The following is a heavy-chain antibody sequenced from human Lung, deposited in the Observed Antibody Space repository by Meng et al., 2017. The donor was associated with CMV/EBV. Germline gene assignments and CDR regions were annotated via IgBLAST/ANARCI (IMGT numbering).Heavy chain of an antibody. CDR2: SSGSGGST. CDR1: GFSFNSHA. Sequence: GESXKISCAASGFSFNSHAMTWVRQAPGKGLEWVSGSSGSGGSTYYADSVKGRFTISRDNSKNTLFGQMNSLRAEDTGVYYCARFGGTGSSGWLGYGMDVXGQGXTVTVSS. J-gene: IGHJ6*02. CDR3: ARFGGTGSSGWLGYGMDV. V-gene: IGHV3-23*01. D-gene: IGHD6-19*01.